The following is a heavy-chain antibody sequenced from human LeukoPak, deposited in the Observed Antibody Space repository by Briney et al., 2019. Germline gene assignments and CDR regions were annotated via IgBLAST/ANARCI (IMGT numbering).Heavy chain of an antibody. CDR1: GGSISSYY. D-gene: IGHD6-13*01. CDR2: IYYSGST. Sequence: SETLSLTCIVSGGSISSYYWSWIRQPPGKGLEWIGYIYYSGSTNYNPSLKSRVTISVDTSKNQFSLKLSSVTAADTAVYYCARSSPGIAAAGRNFDYWGQGTLVTVSS. J-gene: IGHJ4*02. V-gene: IGHV4-59*08. CDR3: ARSSPGIAAAGRNFDY.